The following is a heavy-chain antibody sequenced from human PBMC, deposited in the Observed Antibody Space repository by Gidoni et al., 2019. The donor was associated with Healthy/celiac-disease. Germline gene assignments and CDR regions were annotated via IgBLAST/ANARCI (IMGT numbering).Heavy chain of an antibody. D-gene: IGHD2-15*01. CDR3: ARDDPLDCSGGSCYSSYYGMDV. CDR1: GFTFSDYY. J-gene: IGHJ6*02. V-gene: IGHV3-11*01. CDR2: ISSSGCTI. Sequence: QVQLVESGGGLVKPGGSLRLSCAASGFTFSDYYMSWIRQAPGKGLEWVSYISSSGCTIYYADSVKGRFTIYRDNAKNSLYLQMNSLRAEDTAVYYCARDDPLDCSGGSCYSSYYGMDVWGQGTTVTVSS.